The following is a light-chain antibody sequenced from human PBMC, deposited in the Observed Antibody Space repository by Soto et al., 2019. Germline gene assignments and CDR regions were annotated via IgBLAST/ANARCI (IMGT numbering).Light chain of an antibody. CDR1: RANFGAGYD. CDR3: QSYDSSLSGDV. V-gene: IGLV1-40*01. Sequence: QSVPTQPPSVSSAPGQWVTISCTRNRANFGAGYDVHWYQQLPGTAPKLLIYGNSNRPSGVPDRFSGSKSGTSASLAITGLQAEDEADYYCQSYDSSLSGDVFGPGTKVTVL. CDR2: GNS. J-gene: IGLJ1*01.